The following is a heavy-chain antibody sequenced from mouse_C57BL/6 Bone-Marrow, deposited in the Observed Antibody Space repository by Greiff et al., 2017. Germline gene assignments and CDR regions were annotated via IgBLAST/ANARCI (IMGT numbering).Heavy chain of an antibody. Sequence: EVHLVESGEGLVKPGGSLKLSCAASGFTFSSYAMSWVRQTPEKRLEWVAYISSGGDYIYYADTVKGRFTISRAHARNTLYLQMSSLKSEDTAMYYWTRDRGMNHWYVDVWGTGTTVTVSS. J-gene: IGHJ1*03. V-gene: IGHV5-9-1*02. CDR2: ISSGGDYI. CDR3: TRDRGMNHWYVDV. D-gene: IGHD2-10*02. CDR1: GFTFSSYA.